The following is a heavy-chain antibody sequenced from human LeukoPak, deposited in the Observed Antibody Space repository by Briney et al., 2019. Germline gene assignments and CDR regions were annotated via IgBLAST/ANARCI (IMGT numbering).Heavy chain of an antibody. J-gene: IGHJ4*02. Sequence: SETLSLTCAVYGGSFSNYYWSWIRQPPGKGLEWIGDIYHTGSTTYNPSLKSRVTISVDTSKKQFSLRLSSVTAADTAVYYCARGGVYYDSSRFDYWGQGTLVTVSS. V-gene: IGHV4-34*01. CDR1: GGSFSNYY. CDR2: IYHTGST. D-gene: IGHD3-22*01. CDR3: ARGGVYYDSSRFDY.